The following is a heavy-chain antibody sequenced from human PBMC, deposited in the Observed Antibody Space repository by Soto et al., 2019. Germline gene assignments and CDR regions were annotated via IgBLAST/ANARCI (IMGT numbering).Heavy chain of an antibody. V-gene: IGHV4-30-4*01. D-gene: IGHD5-12*01. CDR3: ARSRRDGYKRYGMDV. CDR1: GGSISSGDYY. Sequence: QVQLQESGPGLVKPSQTLSLTCTVSGGSISSGDYYWSWIRQPPGKGLEWIGYIYYSGSTYYNPYLKSRVTIXXDXSXXQFSLKLSSVTAADTAVYYCARSRRDGYKRYGMDVWGQGTTVTVSS. CDR2: IYYSGST. J-gene: IGHJ6*02.